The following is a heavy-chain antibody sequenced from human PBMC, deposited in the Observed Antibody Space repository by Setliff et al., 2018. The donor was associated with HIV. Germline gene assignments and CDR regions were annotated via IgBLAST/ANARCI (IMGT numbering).Heavy chain of an antibody. J-gene: IGHJ4*02. CDR2: ISSSGGTI. CDR1: GFTFSDYY. CDR3: ARAFSGYYFDY. Sequence: SGGSGFTFSDYYMNWVRQAPGKGLEWVSYISSSGGTIYYADSVKGRFTISRDNAKKSLYLQMNSLRADDTAVYYCARAFSGYYFDYWGQGTLVTVSS. D-gene: IGHD3-3*01. V-gene: IGHV3-11*04.